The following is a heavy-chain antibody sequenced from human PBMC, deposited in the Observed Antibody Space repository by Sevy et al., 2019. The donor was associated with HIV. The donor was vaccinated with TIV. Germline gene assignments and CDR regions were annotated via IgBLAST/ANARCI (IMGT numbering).Heavy chain of an antibody. CDR1: GFTFTNFW. D-gene: IGHD6-19*01. J-gene: IGHJ4*02. V-gene: IGHV3-7*01. CDR2: VNNDGSGQ. CDR3: ARNSGN. Sequence: GGSLRLSCAASGFTFTNFWMSWVRQVPGKGLEWVANVNNDGSGQKYADSVKGRFIISRDNAKNSLYLQMNSLRTEDTAVYYCARNSGNWGQGTLVTVSS.